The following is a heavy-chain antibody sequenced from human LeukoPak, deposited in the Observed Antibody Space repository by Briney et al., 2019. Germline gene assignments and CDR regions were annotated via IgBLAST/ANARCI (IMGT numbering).Heavy chain of an antibody. Sequence: GGSLRLSCAVSGFTFSSYSMNWVRQAPGKGLEWVSYISSSSSTIYYADSAKGRFTISRDNAKNSLHLQMNRLRAEDTAVYYCARDLGREVGEDYWGQGTLVTVSS. CDR3: ARDLGREVGEDY. D-gene: IGHD3-16*01. V-gene: IGHV3-48*04. CDR1: GFTFSSYS. J-gene: IGHJ4*02. CDR2: ISSSSSTI.